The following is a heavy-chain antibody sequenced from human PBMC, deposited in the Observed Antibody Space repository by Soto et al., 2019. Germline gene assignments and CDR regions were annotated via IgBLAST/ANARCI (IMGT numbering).Heavy chain of an antibody. Sequence: WSSVKVSCKASACIFTGYTMHWVRQAPGKRLEWMGWINGGNGNTKYSQKFQGRVSVTRDTSASTAYMELSSLRSEDTGVYYCARGDPSSRSLPQYYGLDVWGQGTTVTVSS. D-gene: IGHD1-26*01. J-gene: IGHJ6*02. CDR1: ACIFTGYT. CDR3: ARGDPSSRSLPQYYGLDV. V-gene: IGHV1-3*01. CDR2: INGGNGNT.